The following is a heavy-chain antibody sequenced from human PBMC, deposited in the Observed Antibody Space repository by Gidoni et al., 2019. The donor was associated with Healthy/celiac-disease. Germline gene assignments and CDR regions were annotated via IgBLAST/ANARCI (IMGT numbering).Heavy chain of an antibody. CDR1: GFSPSTSGVG. CDR3: AHRRGRTHGSGSFLWRFDP. Sequence: QITLKESGPTLVKPTQTLTLTCTFSGFSPSTSGVGVGWIRQPPGKALEWLALIYWNDDKRYSPSLKSRLTITKDTSKNQVVLTMTNMDPVDTATYYCAHRRGRTHGSGSFLWRFDPWGQGTLVTVSS. J-gene: IGHJ5*02. CDR2: IYWNDDK. D-gene: IGHD3-10*01. V-gene: IGHV2-5*01.